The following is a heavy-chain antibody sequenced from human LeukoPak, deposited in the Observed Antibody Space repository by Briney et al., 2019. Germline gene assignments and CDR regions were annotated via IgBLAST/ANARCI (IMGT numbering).Heavy chain of an antibody. CDR1: GFTFSDYN. V-gene: IGHV3-74*01. CDR3: ARDQRYCSSSSCPWEPFDY. J-gene: IGHJ4*02. Sequence: GGSLRLSCAASGFTFSDYNMHWVRQAPGKGLVWVSRINSDGSSTTYADSVKGRFTISRDNAKNSLYLQMNSLRAEDTAVYYCARDQRYCSSSSCPWEPFDYWGQGTLVTVSS. CDR2: INSDGSST. D-gene: IGHD2-2*01.